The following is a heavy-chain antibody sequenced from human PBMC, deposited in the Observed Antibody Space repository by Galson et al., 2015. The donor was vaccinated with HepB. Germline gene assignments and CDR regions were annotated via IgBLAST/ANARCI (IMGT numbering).Heavy chain of an antibody. Sequence: SLRLSCAASGFIFSDYYMSWIRQAPGEGLEWISYISSSGSTIYYADSVKGRFTISRDTAKNSLYLQMNGLRAEDTALYYCARATSGWYGPPTDIWGQGVLVTVSS. D-gene: IGHD6-19*01. V-gene: IGHV3-11*01. CDR2: ISSSGSTI. CDR3: ARATSGWYGPPTDI. J-gene: IGHJ4*02. CDR1: GFIFSDYY.